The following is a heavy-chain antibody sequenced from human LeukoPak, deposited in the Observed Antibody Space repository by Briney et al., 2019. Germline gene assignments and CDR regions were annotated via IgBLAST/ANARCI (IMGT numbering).Heavy chain of an antibody. CDR2: IYYSGST. V-gene: IGHV4-59*12. Sequence: QPSETLSLTCTVSGGSISSYYWSWIRQPPGKGLEWIGYIYYSGSTYYNPSLKSRVTISVDTSKNQFSLKLSSVTAADTAVYYCARDPLEYYYGMDVWGQGTTVTVSS. D-gene: IGHD3-3*01. J-gene: IGHJ6*02. CDR3: ARDPLEYYYGMDV. CDR1: GGSISSYY.